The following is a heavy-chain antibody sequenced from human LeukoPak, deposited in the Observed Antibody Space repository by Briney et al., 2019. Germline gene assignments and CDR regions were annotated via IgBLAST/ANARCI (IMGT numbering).Heavy chain of an antibody. V-gene: IGHV3-7*05. CDR3: ASTQTFDN. CDR1: GLTFSNYW. Sequence: GGSLRLSCAASGLTFSNYWMSWVRQAPGKGLEWVANIKQDGSEMYYVDSVKGRFTISRDNAKNSLHLHMNSLRAEDTAVYYCASTQTFDNWGPGTLVTVSS. CDR2: IKQDGSEM. J-gene: IGHJ4*02.